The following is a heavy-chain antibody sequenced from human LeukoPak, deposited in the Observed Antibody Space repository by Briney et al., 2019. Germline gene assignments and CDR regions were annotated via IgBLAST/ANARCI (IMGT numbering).Heavy chain of an antibody. CDR3: ARGYRWAAPCDS. CDR1: GFTFSSYA. Sequence: GGSLRLSCAASGFTFSSYAMSWVRQAPGKGLEWVSIIYSGGSTYYADSVKGRFTISRDNSKNTLYLQMNSLRAEDTAVYYCARGYRWAAPCDSWGQGTLVTVSS. J-gene: IGHJ4*02. D-gene: IGHD3-16*02. V-gene: IGHV3-66*01. CDR2: IYSGGST.